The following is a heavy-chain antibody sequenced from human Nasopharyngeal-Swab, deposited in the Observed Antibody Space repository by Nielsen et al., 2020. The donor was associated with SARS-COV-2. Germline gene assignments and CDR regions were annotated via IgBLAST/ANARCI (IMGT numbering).Heavy chain of an antibody. J-gene: IGHJ4*02. Sequence: SCAASGFTFSSYGMHWVRQAPGKGLEWVAVIWYDGNNKYYADSVKGRFTISRDNSKNTLYLQMNSLRAEDTAVYYCARDIGVGATPQDYWGQGTLVTVSS. CDR3: ARDIGVGATPQDY. CDR1: GFTFSSYG. CDR2: IWYDGNNK. D-gene: IGHD1-26*01. V-gene: IGHV3-33*01.